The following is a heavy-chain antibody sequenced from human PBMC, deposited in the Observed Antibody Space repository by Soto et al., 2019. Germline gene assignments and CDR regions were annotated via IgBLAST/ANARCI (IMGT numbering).Heavy chain of an antibody. CDR1: GFTFSSYG. V-gene: IGHV3-33*08. CDR3: ARDGTGELTGDMRGFAFDI. CDR2: IWYDGSNK. Sequence: GGSLRLSCAASGFTFSSYGMHWVRQAPGKGLEWVAVIWYDGSNKYYADSVKGRFTISRDNSKNTLYLQMNSLRAEDTAVYYCARDGTGELTGDMRGFAFDIWGQGTMVTVSS. D-gene: IGHD7-27*01. J-gene: IGHJ3*02.